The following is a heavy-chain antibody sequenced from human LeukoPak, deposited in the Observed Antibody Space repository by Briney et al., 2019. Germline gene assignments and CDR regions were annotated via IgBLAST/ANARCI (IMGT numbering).Heavy chain of an antibody. V-gene: IGHV3-23*01. CDR1: GFTFSSYA. Sequence: GGSLRLSCAASGFTFSSYAMSWVRQAPGKGLEWVSAISGSGGSTYYADSVKGRFTISRDNSKNTLYLQMNSLRAEDTAVYYCAKQYYYDSSGYYYGDAFDIWGQGTMVTVSS. CDR3: AKQYYYDSSGYYYGDAFDI. D-gene: IGHD3-22*01. CDR2: ISGSGGST. J-gene: IGHJ3*02.